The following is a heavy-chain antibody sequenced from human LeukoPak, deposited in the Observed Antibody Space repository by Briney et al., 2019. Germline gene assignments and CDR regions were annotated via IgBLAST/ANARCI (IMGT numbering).Heavy chain of an antibody. Sequence: PSETLSLTCTVSGGSISSYYWSWIRQPPGKGLEWIGYIYYSGSTNYNPSLKSRVTISVDTSKNQFSLKLSSVTAADTAVYYCARLGYSSGRFDYWGQGTLVTVSS. CDR1: GGSISSYY. CDR2: IYYSGST. D-gene: IGHD6-19*01. V-gene: IGHV4-59*12. J-gene: IGHJ4*02. CDR3: ARLGYSSGRFDY.